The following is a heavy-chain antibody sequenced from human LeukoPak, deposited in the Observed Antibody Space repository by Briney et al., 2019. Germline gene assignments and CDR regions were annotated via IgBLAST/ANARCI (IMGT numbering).Heavy chain of an antibody. V-gene: IGHV4-38-2*02. Sequence: SETLSLTCTVSGYSISSGYYWGWIRQPPGKGLEWIGGIYHSGSDFYNPSLKRRVNISGDTFKKQFSPKLSSVTAAVTAGEYCASQDWGSYRYGIDYWGQGTLVTVSS. CDR1: GYSISSGYY. J-gene: IGHJ4*02. D-gene: IGHD3-16*02. CDR3: ASQDWGSYRYGIDY. CDR2: IYHSGSD.